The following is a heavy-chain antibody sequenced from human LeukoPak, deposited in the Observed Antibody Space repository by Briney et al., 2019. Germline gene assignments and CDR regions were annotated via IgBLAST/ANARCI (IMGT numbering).Heavy chain of an antibody. CDR2: IRSDGTIE. V-gene: IGHV3-30*02. D-gene: IGHD1-26*01. Sequence: PGGSLRLSCAASTFTFSSYGMHWVRQAPGKGLERVAFIRSDGTIEYYADSVKGRFTISRDNSKNTLYLQMNSLRTEDTAVYYCARLVVGAIDYWGQGTLVTVSS. CDR1: TFTFSSYG. J-gene: IGHJ4*02. CDR3: ARLVVGAIDY.